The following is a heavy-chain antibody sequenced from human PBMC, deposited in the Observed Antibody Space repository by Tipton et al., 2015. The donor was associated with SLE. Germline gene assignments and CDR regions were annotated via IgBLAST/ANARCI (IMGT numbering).Heavy chain of an antibody. V-gene: IGHV4-38-2*01. CDR3: ARHDGYNQFDY. J-gene: IGHJ4*02. Sequence: TLSLTCAVSGYSISSGYYWGWIRQPPGKGLEWIGSIYHSGSTYYNPSLKSRVTISVDTSKNQFSLKLSSVTAADTAVYYCARHDGYNQFDYWGQGTLVTVSS. CDR1: GYSISSGYY. D-gene: IGHD5-24*01. CDR2: IYHSGST.